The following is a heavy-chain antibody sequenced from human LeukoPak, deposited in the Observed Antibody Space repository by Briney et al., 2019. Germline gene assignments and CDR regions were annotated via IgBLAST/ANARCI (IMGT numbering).Heavy chain of an antibody. J-gene: IGHJ4*02. CDR1: GGTFSSYA. CDR2: IIPIFGTA. CDR3: ARAFGGGASENDFDN. V-gene: IGHV1-69*01. D-gene: IGHD3-10*01. Sequence: SVKVSCKASGGTFSSYAISWVRQAPGQGLEWMGGIIPIFGTANYAQKFQGRVTITADESTSTAYMELSSLRSEDTAAYYCARAFGGGASENDFDNCGQGTLVTVSS.